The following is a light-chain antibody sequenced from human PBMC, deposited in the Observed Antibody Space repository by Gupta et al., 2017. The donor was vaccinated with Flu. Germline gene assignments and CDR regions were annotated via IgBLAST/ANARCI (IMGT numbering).Light chain of an antibody. V-gene: IGKV3-15*01. CDR3: QQYNNWPPWT. CDR2: AAS. J-gene: IGKJ1*01. CDR1: QSVSTN. Sequence: ELVMTQSPATLSVSPGERATLSCRASQSVSTNLAWYQHKPGQAPRLLIFAASTRATGVPARFGGSGSGTEFTLTISSLRSEDFAVYYCQQYNNWPPWTFGQGTKVEI.